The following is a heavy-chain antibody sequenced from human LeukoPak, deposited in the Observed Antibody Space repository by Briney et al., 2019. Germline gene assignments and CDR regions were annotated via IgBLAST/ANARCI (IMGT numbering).Heavy chain of an antibody. J-gene: IGHJ6*04. CDR3: ARGGPKWEGGSGSSMEV. D-gene: IGHD3-10*01. CDR2: INPNSGGT. Sequence: ASVKVSCKASGYTFTGYYMHWVRQAPGQGLEWMGWINPNSGGTNYAQKFQGRVTMTRDTSISTAYMELSRLRSDDTAVYYCARGGPKWEGGSGSSMEVWGKGTTVTVSS. CDR1: GYTFTGYY. V-gene: IGHV1-2*02.